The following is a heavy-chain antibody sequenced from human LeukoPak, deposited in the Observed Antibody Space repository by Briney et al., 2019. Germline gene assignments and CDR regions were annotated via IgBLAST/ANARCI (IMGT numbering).Heavy chain of an antibody. V-gene: IGHV3-66*01. D-gene: IGHD6-13*01. Sequence: GGSLRLSCAASGFTLSSNYMSWVRQAPGKGLEWVSVIYSGGSTYYADSVKGRFTISRDNSKNTLYLQMNSLRAEDTAVYYCARDLGSSSWTGLGYWGQGTLVTVSS. J-gene: IGHJ4*02. CDR1: GFTLSSNY. CDR3: ARDLGSSSWTGLGY. CDR2: IYSGGST.